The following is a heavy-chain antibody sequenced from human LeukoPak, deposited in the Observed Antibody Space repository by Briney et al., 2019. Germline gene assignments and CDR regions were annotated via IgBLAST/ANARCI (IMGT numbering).Heavy chain of an antibody. CDR3: ARVLHAAAGTAYYYMDV. CDR2: IYTSGST. Sequence: PSETLSLTCTVSGGSISSYYWSWIRQPAGKGMEWIGRIYTSGSTNYNPSPKSRVTMSVDTSKNQFSLKLSSVTAADTAVYYCARVLHAAAGTAYYYMDVWGKGTTVTVSS. V-gene: IGHV4-4*07. J-gene: IGHJ6*03. CDR1: GGSISSYY. D-gene: IGHD6-13*01.